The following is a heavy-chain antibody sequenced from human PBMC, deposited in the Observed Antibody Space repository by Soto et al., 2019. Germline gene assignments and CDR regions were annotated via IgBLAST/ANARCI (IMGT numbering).Heavy chain of an antibody. CDR2: IGTGADI. CDR1: GFTFSNAW. J-gene: IGHJ5*02. D-gene: IGHD3-16*01. V-gene: IGHV3-23*01. CDR3: AKGLGATFPFSRWFDP. Sequence: GGSLRLSCAASGFTFSNAWMSWVRQAAGKEMEWVSTIGTGADIFYADSVKGRFIISRDNSKNTMSLEMNSLRADDTAVYFCAKGLGATFPFSRWFDPWGQGTQVTVSS.